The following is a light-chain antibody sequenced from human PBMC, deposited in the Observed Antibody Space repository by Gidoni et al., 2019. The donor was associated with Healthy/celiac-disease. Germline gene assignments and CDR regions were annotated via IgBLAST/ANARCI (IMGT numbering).Light chain of an antibody. J-gene: IGKJ1*01. CDR3: QQYNSYPWT. Sequence: DIQMTQSPSTLSASVGDRVTITCRASQSISSWLAWYQQKPGKAPKLLIYKASSLERGVPSRVSGSGSGTEFTLTISSLQPDDFATYYGQQYNSYPWTFGQGTKVKIK. V-gene: IGKV1-5*03. CDR1: QSISSW. CDR2: KAS.